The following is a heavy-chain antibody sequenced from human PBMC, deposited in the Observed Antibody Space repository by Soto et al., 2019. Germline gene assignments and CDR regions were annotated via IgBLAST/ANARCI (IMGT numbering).Heavy chain of an antibody. D-gene: IGHD3-3*01. J-gene: IGHJ4*02. CDR3: ARDDRSVSGVVTLDH. V-gene: IGHV1-3*01. CDR1: GYSFKNYA. CDR2: TNEGSGNT. Sequence: ASVKVSCKASGYSFKNYAVHWVRQAPGQRLEWMGFTNEGSGNTRFSQKFQGRISITRDTSASTVYLDLSSLTSEDTAIYYCARDDRSVSGVVTLDHWGPGTLVTVSS.